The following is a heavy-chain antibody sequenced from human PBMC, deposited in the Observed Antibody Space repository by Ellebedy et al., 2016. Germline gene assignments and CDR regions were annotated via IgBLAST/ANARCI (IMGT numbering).Heavy chain of an antibody. CDR2: ISAGGDNT. CDR3: RHGHYADY. D-gene: IGHD3/OR15-3a*01. Sequence: GESLKISXGASGFSFNTFFMGWVRQAPGKGLERVSTISAGGDNTRFADSVKGRFTVSRDNSRNTVYLQMNDLRVEDTALYYCRHGHYADYWGQGTLVTVSS. CDR1: GFSFNTFF. J-gene: IGHJ4*02. V-gene: IGHV3-23*01.